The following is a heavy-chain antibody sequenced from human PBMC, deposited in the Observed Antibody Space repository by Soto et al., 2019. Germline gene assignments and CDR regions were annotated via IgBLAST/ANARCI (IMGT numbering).Heavy chain of an antibody. CDR1: GLTFSSNW. CDR3: ARQGMDV. Sequence: PGGSLRLSCAASGLTFSSNWMHWVRQAPGKGLVWVSHISSDGSSTNYADSVKGRFTISRDNAKNTLYLQMTSLRAEDTAVYYCARQGMDVWGQGTTVNVS. CDR2: ISSDGSST. J-gene: IGHJ6*02. V-gene: IGHV3-74*01.